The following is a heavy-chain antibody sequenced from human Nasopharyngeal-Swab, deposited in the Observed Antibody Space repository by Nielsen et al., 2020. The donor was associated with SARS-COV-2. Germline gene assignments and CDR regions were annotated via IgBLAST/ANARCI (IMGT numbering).Heavy chain of an antibody. Sequence: GESLKISCAASGFTFSNFAMSWVRQAPGKGLEWVSVISGGSDSTYYTDSVRGRFTISRDNAKNSLYLQMNSLRAEDTAVYYCAEAGLGGAFDYWGQGTLVTVSS. V-gene: IGHV3-23*01. J-gene: IGHJ4*02. CDR2: ISGGSDST. CDR3: AEAGLGGAFDY. CDR1: GFTFSNFA. D-gene: IGHD2-21*01.